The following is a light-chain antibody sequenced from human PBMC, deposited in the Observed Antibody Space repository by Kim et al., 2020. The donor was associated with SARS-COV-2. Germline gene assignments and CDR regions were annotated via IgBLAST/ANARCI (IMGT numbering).Light chain of an antibody. V-gene: IGKV3-15*01. J-gene: IGKJ4*01. Sequence: PGERATLSCRASQTISINLAWYQQKPGQAPRLLIYGASTRATGVPARFSGSGSGTEFTLTVSSLQSEDFAVYYCQQYNKWPTFGGGTKLEI. CDR2: GAS. CDR3: QQYNKWPT. CDR1: QTISIN.